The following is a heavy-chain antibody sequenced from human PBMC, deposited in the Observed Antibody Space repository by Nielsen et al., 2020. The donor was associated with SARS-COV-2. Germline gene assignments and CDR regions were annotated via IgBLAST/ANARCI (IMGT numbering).Heavy chain of an antibody. CDR1: GFTFSSYG. V-gene: IGHV3-30*18. J-gene: IGHJ4*02. CDR3: AKVLLSVGSSEWELLRPFDY. D-gene: IGHD1-26*01. Sequence: GESLKISCAASGFTFSSYGMHWVRQAPGKGLEWVAVISYDGSNKYYADSVKGRFTISRDNSKNTLYLQMNSLRAEDTAVYYCAKVLLSVGSSEWELLRPFDYWGQGTLVTVSS. CDR2: ISYDGSNK.